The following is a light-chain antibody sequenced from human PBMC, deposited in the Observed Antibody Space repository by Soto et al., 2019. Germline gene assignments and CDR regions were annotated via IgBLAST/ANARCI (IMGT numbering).Light chain of an antibody. CDR3: TSYTSSSTWV. Sequence: QSALTQPASVSGSPGQSITISCTATSSDIGGYNDVSWYQQHPGKVPKLIIFEVTNPPSGVSNRFSGSTSGNTASLTISGLRAEDEADYYCTSYTSSSTWVIGRGTEVTVL. CDR1: SSDIGGYND. J-gene: IGLJ3*02. V-gene: IGLV2-14*01. CDR2: EVT.